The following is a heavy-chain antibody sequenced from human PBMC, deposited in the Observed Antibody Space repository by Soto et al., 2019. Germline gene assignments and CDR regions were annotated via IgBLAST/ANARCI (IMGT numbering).Heavy chain of an antibody. J-gene: IGHJ6*02. CDR2: INHSGST. CDR3: ARGRGYCSSTSCYKRPYYYYYGMDV. D-gene: IGHD2-2*02. CDR1: GGSFSGYY. Sequence: QVQLQQWGAGLLKPSETLSLTCAVYGGSFSGYYWSWIRQPPGKGLEWIGEINHSGSTNYTPSLKSRVTISVDTSKNQFSLKLSSVTAADTAVYYCARGRGYCSSTSCYKRPYYYYYGMDVWGQGTTVTVSS. V-gene: IGHV4-34*01.